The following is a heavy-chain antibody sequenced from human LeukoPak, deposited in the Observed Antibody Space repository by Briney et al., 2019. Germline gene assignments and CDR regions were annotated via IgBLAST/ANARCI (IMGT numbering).Heavy chain of an antibody. V-gene: IGHV4-34*01. CDR2: INHSGST. CDR1: GGAFRGYY. CDR3: VRGGSTFGVDP. D-gene: IGHD3-16*01. Sequence: SETLFLNCAVQGGAFRGYYLSWIRQPPGKGLEWIGEINHSGSTNYNPSLKSRVTISVDTSKNQFSLKLSSVTAADTAVYYCVRGGSTFGVDPWGQGTLVTVSS. J-gene: IGHJ5*02.